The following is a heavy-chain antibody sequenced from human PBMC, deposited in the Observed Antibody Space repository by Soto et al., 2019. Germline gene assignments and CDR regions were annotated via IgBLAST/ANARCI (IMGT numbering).Heavy chain of an antibody. CDR3: VRGASLNFDY. J-gene: IGHJ4*02. Sequence: GGSLRLSCAASGFTFSSYAMSWVRQAPGKGLEWVSAISGSGGSTYYADSVKGRFTISRDNSKNTLFLQMNSLRAEDTAFYYCVRGASLNFDYWGQGTLVTVSS. CDR2: ISGSGGST. CDR1: GFTFSSYA. D-gene: IGHD1-26*01. V-gene: IGHV3-23*01.